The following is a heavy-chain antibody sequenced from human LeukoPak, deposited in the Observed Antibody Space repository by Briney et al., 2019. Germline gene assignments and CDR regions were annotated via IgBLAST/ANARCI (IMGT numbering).Heavy chain of an antibody. CDR2: IYYSGST. CDR3: ARGRDIVVVPAAIYDY. Sequence: SETLSLTCTVSGGSISSYYWSWIRQPPGKGLEWLGYIYYSGSTNYNPSLKSRVTISVDTSKNQFSLKLSSVTAADTAVYYCARGRDIVVVPAAIYDYWGQGTLVTVSS. D-gene: IGHD2-2*01. J-gene: IGHJ4*02. V-gene: IGHV4-59*01. CDR1: GGSISSYY.